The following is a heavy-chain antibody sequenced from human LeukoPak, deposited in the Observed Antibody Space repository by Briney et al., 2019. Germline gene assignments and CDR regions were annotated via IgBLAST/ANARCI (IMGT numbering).Heavy chain of an antibody. V-gene: IGHV3-74*01. J-gene: IGHJ4*01. CDR3: VREGFYFFDF. Sequence: GGSLRLSCAASGFTFSSYWMHWVRQAPGKGLVWVSRINSDGSSTSYADSVKGRFTIFRDNAKDSVYLQMNSLRAEDSATYYCVREGFYFFDFWGQGTLVTVSS. CDR1: GFTFSSYW. CDR2: INSDGSST.